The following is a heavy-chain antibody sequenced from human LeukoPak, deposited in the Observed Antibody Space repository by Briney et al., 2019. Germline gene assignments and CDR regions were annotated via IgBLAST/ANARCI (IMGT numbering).Heavy chain of an antibody. Sequence: PGRSLRLSCAASGFTFSSYAMHWVRQAPGKGLEWVAVISYDGSNKYYADSVRGRFTISRDNSKNTLYLQMNSLRAEDTAVYYCARAPNVVIADFDYWGQGTLVTVSS. V-gene: IGHV3-30-3*01. CDR1: GFTFSSYA. CDR3: ARAPNVVIADFDY. CDR2: ISYDGSNK. D-gene: IGHD2-21*01. J-gene: IGHJ4*02.